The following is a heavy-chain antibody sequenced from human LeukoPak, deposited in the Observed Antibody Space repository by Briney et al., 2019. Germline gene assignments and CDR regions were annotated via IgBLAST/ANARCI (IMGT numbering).Heavy chain of an antibody. CDR3: ARDIVVVPAASLFDY. CDR1: GGSISSYY. V-gene: IGHV4-59*12. J-gene: IGHJ4*02. Sequence: SETLSLTCTVSGGSISSYYWSWIRQPPGKGLEWIGYIYYSGSTNYNPSLKSRVTISVDTSKNQFSPKLSSVTAADTAVYYCARDIVVVPAASLFDYWGQGTLVTVSS. CDR2: IYYSGST. D-gene: IGHD2-2*01.